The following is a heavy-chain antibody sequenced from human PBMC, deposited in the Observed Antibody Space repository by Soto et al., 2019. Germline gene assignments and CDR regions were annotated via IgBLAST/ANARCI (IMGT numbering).Heavy chain of an antibody. CDR1: EFTFGSYA. D-gene: IGHD3-16*01. Sequence: QVHLVESGGGVVQPGRSLRLSCAASEFTFGSYAMHWVRQAPGKGLEWVAVISYDGRHQYYTGSVKGRFTISRDNSKNTLFLQMTSLRDGDTAVYYCATWGVTAGDYWGQGTLVTVSS. CDR2: ISYDGRHQ. J-gene: IGHJ4*02. CDR3: ATWGVTAGDY. V-gene: IGHV3-30*04.